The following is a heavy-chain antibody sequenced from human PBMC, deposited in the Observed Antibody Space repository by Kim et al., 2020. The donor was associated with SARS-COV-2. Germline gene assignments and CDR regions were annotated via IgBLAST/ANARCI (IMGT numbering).Heavy chain of an antibody. D-gene: IGHD3-22*01. CDR1: GYSFVSYG. Sequence: ASVKVSCKASGYSFVSYGICWVRQAPGQGPEWMGWISGYSGNTKFTQKFQGRVTMTTDTSTSTAYMELRSLRSDDTAVYYCARGPRDSSGSPYFYWGQGTLVTVSS. V-gene: IGHV1-18*01. CDR3: ARGPRDSSGSPYFY. J-gene: IGHJ4*02. CDR2: ISGYSGNT.